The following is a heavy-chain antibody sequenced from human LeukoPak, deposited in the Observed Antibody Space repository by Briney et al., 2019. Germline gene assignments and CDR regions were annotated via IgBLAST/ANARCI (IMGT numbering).Heavy chain of an antibody. CDR1: EYSFTSYW. J-gene: IGHJ4*02. CDR3: AYHDENFDD. D-gene: IGHD1-14*01. CDR2: IDPSDSYT. Sequence: GESLKISCKGSEYSFTSYWICWVRQMPGKGLEWMGRIDPSDSYTNYSPSFQGHVTISADNSINTAYVQWSSLKTSDTAMYYRAYHDENFDDWGQGTLVTVSS. V-gene: IGHV5-10-1*01.